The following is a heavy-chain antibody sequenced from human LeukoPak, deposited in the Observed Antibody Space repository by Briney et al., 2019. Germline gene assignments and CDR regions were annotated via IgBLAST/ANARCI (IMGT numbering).Heavy chain of an antibody. V-gene: IGHV3-23*01. CDR1: GFTFSTYW. D-gene: IGHD6-13*01. Sequence: GGSLRLSCAASGFTFSTYWMSWVRQDPGKGLNWVSSNSGSGGNTFYADSVKGRFTISRDNSKNTLYLRMNSMRAEDTAVYYCARDWPSEWQHLPDYDAVDIWGQGTMVTVSS. CDR3: ARDWPSEWQHLPDYDAVDI. CDR2: NSGSGGNT. J-gene: IGHJ3*02.